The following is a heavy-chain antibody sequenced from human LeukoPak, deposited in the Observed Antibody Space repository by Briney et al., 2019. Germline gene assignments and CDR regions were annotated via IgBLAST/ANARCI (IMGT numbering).Heavy chain of an antibody. CDR2: IRSEAYGGTP. V-gene: IGHV3-49*04. J-gene: IGHJ4*02. Sequence: PGRSLRPSCTASGFTFGDYAMTWVRQAPGKGLEWVGFIRSEAYGGTPEYAASVKGRFTISRDDSKSIAYLQMNSLETEDTAVYYCTRDQTPYYWGQGTLVTVSS. CDR1: GFTFGDYA. CDR3: TRDQTPYY.